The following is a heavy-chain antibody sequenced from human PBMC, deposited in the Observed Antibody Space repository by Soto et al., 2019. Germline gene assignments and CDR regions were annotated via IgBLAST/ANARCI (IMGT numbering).Heavy chain of an antibody. D-gene: IGHD6-6*01. CDR3: AKPSIAARPYFAY. V-gene: IGHV3-23*01. Sequence: GGSLRLSCAASGFTFSSYAMSWVRQGPGKGLEWVSAISSSGSSTFYADSVKGRFTISRDNSKNTVYLQMNSLRAEDTAVYFCAKPSIAARPYFAYWGQGSLVTVSS. CDR1: GFTFSSYA. J-gene: IGHJ4*02. CDR2: ISSSGSST.